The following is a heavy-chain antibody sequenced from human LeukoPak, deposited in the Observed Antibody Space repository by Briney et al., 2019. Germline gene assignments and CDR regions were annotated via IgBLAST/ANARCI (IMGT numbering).Heavy chain of an antibody. CDR3: TLTMIVVARSHFDY. CDR2: IRSKGHGGTT. D-gene: IGHD3-22*01. J-gene: IGHJ4*02. CDR1: GFTFGEYG. V-gene: IGHV3-49*04. Sequence: GGSLRLSCTASGFTFGEYGMSWVRQAPGKGLEWIGFIRSKGHGGTTEYAASVKGRFTISRDDSESIAYLQLNSLKTEDTAVYYCTLTMIVVARSHFDYWGQGTLVTVSS.